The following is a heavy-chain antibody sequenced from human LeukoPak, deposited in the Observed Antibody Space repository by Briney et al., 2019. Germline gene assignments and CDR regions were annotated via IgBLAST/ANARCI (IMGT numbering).Heavy chain of an antibody. D-gene: IGHD3-22*01. CDR3: ARHRPTLGYYYFDY. J-gene: IGHJ4*02. CDR1: GGSISSYY. CDR2: IYYSGST. Sequence: SETLSLTCTVSGGSISSYYWSWIRQPPGKGLEWIGYIYYSGSTNYNPSLKSRVTISVDTSKNQFSLKLSSVTAADTAVYYCARHRPTLGYYYFDYGGQGTLVTVSS. V-gene: IGHV4-59*08.